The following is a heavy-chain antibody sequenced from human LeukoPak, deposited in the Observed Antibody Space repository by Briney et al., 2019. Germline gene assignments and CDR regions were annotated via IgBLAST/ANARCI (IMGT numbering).Heavy chain of an antibody. CDR1: GFTFSSYA. CDR3: ARGYRFLGLYYYYMDV. D-gene: IGHD3-3*01. Sequence: PGGSLRLSCAASGFTFSSYAMHWVRQAPGKGLEWVAVISYDGSNKYYADSVKGRFTISRDNSKNTLYLQMNSLRAEDTAVYYCARGYRFLGLYYYYMDVWGKGTTVTVSS. CDR2: ISYDGSNK. V-gene: IGHV3-30*04. J-gene: IGHJ6*03.